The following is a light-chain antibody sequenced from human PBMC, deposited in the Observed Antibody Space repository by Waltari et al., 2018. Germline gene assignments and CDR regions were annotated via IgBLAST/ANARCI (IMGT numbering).Light chain of an antibody. J-gene: IGLJ2*01. V-gene: IGLV6-57*04. CDR3: QSSDNNTVF. Sequence: FLLTQPHSASESPGKPITISCTRSGGSIASDNVQRYQQRPGSAPTTVIFENFQRPSGVPHRFSGSIDSSSNSASLIISGLKTEDEADYYCQSSDNNTVFFGGGTRLTVL. CDR2: ENF. CDR1: GGSIASDN.